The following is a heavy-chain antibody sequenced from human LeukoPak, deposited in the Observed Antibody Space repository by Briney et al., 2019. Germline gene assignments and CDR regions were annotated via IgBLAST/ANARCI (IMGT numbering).Heavy chain of an antibody. J-gene: IGHJ3*02. CDR3: ARDLGAFDI. CDR1: DGSISSHY. Sequence: PSETLSLTCTVSDGSISSHYWSWIRQPAGKGLEWIGRIYTSGRTTYNPSLESRVTMSLDTSKNQFSLNLISVTAADTAVYYCARDLGAFDIWGQGTMVTVSS. CDR2: IYTSGRT. V-gene: IGHV4-4*07.